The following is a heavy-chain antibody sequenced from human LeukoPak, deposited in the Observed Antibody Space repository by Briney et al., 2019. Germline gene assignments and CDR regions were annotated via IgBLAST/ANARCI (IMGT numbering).Heavy chain of an antibody. V-gene: IGHV4-38-2*02. CDR1: GYSISSGYY. D-gene: IGHD3-10*01. CDR2: IYHSGST. CDR3: ARLGSGLKGGFDY. J-gene: IGHJ4*02. Sequence: PSETLSLTCTVSGYSISSGYYWGWIRQPPGKGLEWIGSIYHSGSTYYNPSLKSRVTISVDTSKNQFSLKLSSVTAADTAVYYCARLGSGLKGGFDYWGQGTLVTVSS.